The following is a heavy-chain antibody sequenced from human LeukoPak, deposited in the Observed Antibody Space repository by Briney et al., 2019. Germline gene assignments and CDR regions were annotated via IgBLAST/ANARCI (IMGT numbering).Heavy chain of an antibody. V-gene: IGHV4-39*01. Sequence: SETLSLTCSVSVGSISSSSYYWGWIRQPPGKGLEWIGSIYYIGSTYYNPSLKSRVTISVDTSKNQFSLKLSSVTAADTAVYYCARQKAVADYWGQGNLVTVSS. CDR2: IYYIGST. CDR1: VGSISSSSYY. CDR3: ARQKAVADY. D-gene: IGHD6-19*01. J-gene: IGHJ4*02.